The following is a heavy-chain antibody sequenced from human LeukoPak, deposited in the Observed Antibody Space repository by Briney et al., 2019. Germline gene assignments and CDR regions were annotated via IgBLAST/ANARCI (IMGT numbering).Heavy chain of an antibody. J-gene: IGHJ4*02. Sequence: GSLRLSCVASGFTFSSYSMNWVRQPPGKGLEWIGSIYYSGSTYYNPSLKSRVTISVDTSKNQFSLKLSSVTAADTAVYYCARHLSSLRGLFDYWGQGTLVTVSS. CDR3: ARHLSSLRGLFDY. CDR2: IYYSGST. CDR1: GFTFSSYSMN. V-gene: IGHV4-39*01. D-gene: IGHD4-17*01.